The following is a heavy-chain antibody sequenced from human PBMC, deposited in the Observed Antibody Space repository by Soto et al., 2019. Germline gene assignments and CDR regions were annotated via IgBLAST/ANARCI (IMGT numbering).Heavy chain of an antibody. J-gene: IGHJ4*02. CDR2: IGTAGDT. CDR3: ARADYGDVYYFDY. D-gene: IGHD4-17*01. CDR1: GFTFSSYD. Sequence: GVSLRLSCAASGFTFSSYDMHWVRQATGKGLEWVSAIGTAGDTYYPGSVKGRFTISRENAKNSLYLQMNSLRAEDTAVYYCARADYGDVYYFDYWGQGTLVTVSS. V-gene: IGHV3-13*01.